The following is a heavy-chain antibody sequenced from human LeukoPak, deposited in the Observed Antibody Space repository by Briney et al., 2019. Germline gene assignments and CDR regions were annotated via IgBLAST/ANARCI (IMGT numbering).Heavy chain of an antibody. V-gene: IGHV1-69*13. CDR3: ARGGYDFWRGYYGGDFDY. CDR2: IIPIFGTA. CDR1: GGTFSSYA. D-gene: IGHD3-3*01. Sequence: ASVKVSCKASGGTFSSYAISWVRQAPGQGLEWMGGIIPIFGTANYAQKFQGRVTITADESTSTAYMELSSLRSEDTAVYYCARGGYDFWRGYYGGDFDYWGQGTLVTVSS. J-gene: IGHJ4*02.